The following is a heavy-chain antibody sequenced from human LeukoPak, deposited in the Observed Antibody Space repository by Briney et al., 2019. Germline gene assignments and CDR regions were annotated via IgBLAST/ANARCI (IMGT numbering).Heavy chain of an antibody. V-gene: IGHV4-39*01. CDR1: GGSISSSSYY. D-gene: IGHD2-2*01. CDR2: IYDSGST. J-gene: IGHJ3*02. Sequence: SETLSLTCTVSGGSISSSSYYWGWIRQPPGKGLEWIGSIYDSGSTYYNPSLKSRVTISVDTSKNQFSLKLSSVTAADTAVYYCARPMGYCSSTSCHPHAFDIWGQGTMVTVSS. CDR3: ARPMGYCSSTSCHPHAFDI.